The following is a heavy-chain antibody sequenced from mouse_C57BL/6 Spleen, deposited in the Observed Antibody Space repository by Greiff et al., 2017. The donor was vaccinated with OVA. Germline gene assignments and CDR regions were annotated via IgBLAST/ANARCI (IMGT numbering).Heavy chain of an antibody. CDR3: ASSPYGWSFAY. J-gene: IGHJ3*01. V-gene: IGHV1-26*01. CDR2: INPNNGGT. D-gene: IGHD2-2*01. Sequence: EVQLQQSGPELVKPGASVKISCKASGYTFTDYYMNWVKQSHGKSLEWIGDINPNNGGTSYNQKFKGKATLTVDKSSSTAYMELRSLTSEDSAVYYCASSPYGWSFAYWGQGTLVTVSA. CDR1: GYTFTDYY.